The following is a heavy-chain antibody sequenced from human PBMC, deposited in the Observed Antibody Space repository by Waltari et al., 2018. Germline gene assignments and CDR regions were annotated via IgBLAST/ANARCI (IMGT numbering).Heavy chain of an antibody. Sequence: EVQLLESGGGLVQPGGSLRLSCAASGFSFRNYALRWVRQAPGKGLEYVSAISVSGGNTYYADSVKGRFTVSRDNSKNTLFLQLNRLRAEDTATYYCASQVDFALVPVERHFDSWGQGTLVTVSP. CDR2: ISVSGGNT. CDR1: GFSFRNYA. D-gene: IGHD2-8*02. J-gene: IGHJ4*02. V-gene: IGHV3-23*01. CDR3: ASQVDFALVPVERHFDS.